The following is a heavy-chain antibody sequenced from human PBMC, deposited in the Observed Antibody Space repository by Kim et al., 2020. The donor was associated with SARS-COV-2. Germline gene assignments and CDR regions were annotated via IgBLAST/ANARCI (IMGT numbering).Heavy chain of an antibody. CDR3: ARLAVAPPSSPFDY. CDR2: INHSGST. V-gene: IGHV4-34*01. CDR1: GGSFSGYY. D-gene: IGHD6-19*01. J-gene: IGHJ4*02. Sequence: SETLSLTCAVYGGSFSGYYWSWIRQPPGKGLEWIGEINHSGSTNYNPSLKSRVTISVDTSKNQFSLKLSSVTAADTAVYYCARLAVAPPSSPFDYWGQGTLVTVSS.